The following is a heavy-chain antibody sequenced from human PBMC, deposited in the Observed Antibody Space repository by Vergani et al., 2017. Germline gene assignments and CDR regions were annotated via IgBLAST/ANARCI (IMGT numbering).Heavy chain of an antibody. D-gene: IGHD3-22*01. Sequence: QVQLVQSGAEVRKPGASVKVSCKASGYTFTTYAMHWVRQAPGQRLEWMGWINAGNGNTKYSQKLQGRVTITRDTSASTAYMELSSLTSEDTAVYYCAGVAYYDSSASYVGWFDPWGQGTLVTVSS. CDR3: AGVAYYDSSASYVGWFDP. CDR1: GYTFTTYA. CDR2: INAGNGNT. V-gene: IGHV1-3*01. J-gene: IGHJ5*02.